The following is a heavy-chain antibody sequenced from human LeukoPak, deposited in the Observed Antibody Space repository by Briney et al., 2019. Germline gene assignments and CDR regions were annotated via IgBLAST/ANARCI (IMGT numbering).Heavy chain of an antibody. CDR1: GGSISSSNYY. Sequence: PSETLSLTCTVSGGSISSSNYYWGWIRQPPGKGLECIGSIYYSGRTYYNPSLKTRVTISVDKSKNQFSLKLSSVTAADTAVYYCARASHDYGDYSHFDYWGQGTLVTVSS. V-gene: IGHV4-39*07. D-gene: IGHD4-17*01. J-gene: IGHJ4*02. CDR2: IYYSGRT. CDR3: ARASHDYGDYSHFDY.